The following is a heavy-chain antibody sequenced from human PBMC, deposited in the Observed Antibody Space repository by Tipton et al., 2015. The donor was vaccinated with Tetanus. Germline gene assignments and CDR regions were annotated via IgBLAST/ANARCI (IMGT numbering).Heavy chain of an antibody. J-gene: IGHJ6*02. D-gene: IGHD2/OR15-2a*01. CDR2: ISWNSGSI. V-gene: IGHV3-9*01. Sequence: SLRLSCAASGFTVRSNYMSWVRQAPGKGLEWVSGISWNSGSIGYADSVKGRFTISRDNAKNSLYLQMNSLRAEDTALYYCAKGIGYYGMDVWGQGTTVTVSS. CDR1: GFTVRSNY. CDR3: AKGIGYYGMDV.